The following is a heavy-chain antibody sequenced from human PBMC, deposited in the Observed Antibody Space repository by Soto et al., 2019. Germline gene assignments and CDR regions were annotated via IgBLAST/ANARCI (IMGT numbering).Heavy chain of an antibody. CDR2: MKPSGGST. V-gene: IGHV1-46*01. CDR1: GYTFTSYY. CDR3: ARTRGYSGYDSFPYYFDY. D-gene: IGHD5-12*01. Sequence: GASVMVSCKASGYTFTSYYMHWVRQAPGQGLEWMRIMKPSGGSTSYAQKFQGRVTMTRDTSTSTVYMELSSLRSEDTAVYYCARTRGYSGYDSFPYYFDYWGQGTLVTVSS. J-gene: IGHJ4*02.